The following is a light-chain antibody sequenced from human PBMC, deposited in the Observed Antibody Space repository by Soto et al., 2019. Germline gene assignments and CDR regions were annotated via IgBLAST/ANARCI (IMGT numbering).Light chain of an antibody. CDR3: AAWDDSLNGYV. V-gene: IGLV1-44*01. Sequence: QSVLAQPPSTSGTPGQRVTISCSGSSSNIGSESVNWYQQLPGTAPKLLIYSYNQRPSGVPDRFSGSKSGTSASLAISGLQSEDEADYISAAWDDSLNGYVFGLGTKVTVL. CDR2: SYN. J-gene: IGLJ1*01. CDR1: SSNIGSES.